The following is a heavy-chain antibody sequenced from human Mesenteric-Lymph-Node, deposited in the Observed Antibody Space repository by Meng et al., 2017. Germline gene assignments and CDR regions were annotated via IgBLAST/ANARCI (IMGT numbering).Heavy chain of an antibody. CDR1: GDSVSSNTAA. V-gene: IGHV6-1*01. D-gene: IGHD6-6*01. J-gene: IGHJ4*02. CDR3: VRTKISSYYFDF. CDR2: TYYRSNWFH. Sequence: VQLQQPSPGLVKPSQTLSLTCAISGDSVSSNTAAWNWIRQSPSRGLEWLGRTYYRSNWFHDYAVSLNSRVTINADTSKNEFSLHLRSVTPEDSAIYYCVRTKISSYYFDFWGQGTLVTVSS.